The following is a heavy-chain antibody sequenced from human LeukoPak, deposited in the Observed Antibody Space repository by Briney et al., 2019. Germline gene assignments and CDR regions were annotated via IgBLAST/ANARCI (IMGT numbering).Heavy chain of an antibody. J-gene: IGHJ4*02. CDR1: GFTFSSYS. Sequence: GGSLRLSWAASGFTFSSYSMNWVRQAPGKGLEWVSSISSSSSYIYYADSVKGRFTISRDNAKNSLYLQMNSLRAEDTAVYYCAPTRPLTGDDDYWGQGTLVTVSS. V-gene: IGHV3-21*01. D-gene: IGHD7-27*01. CDR3: APTRPLTGDDDY. CDR2: ISSSSSYI.